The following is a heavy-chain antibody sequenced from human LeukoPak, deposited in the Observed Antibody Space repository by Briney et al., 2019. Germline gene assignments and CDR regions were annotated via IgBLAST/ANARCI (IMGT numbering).Heavy chain of an antibody. CDR2: IWYDGSNK. CDR3: ARAHESRGNRNAFDY. CDR1: GFTFSSYG. Sequence: QSGGSLRLSCAASGFTFSSYGMRWVRQAPGKGLEWVAVIWYDGSNKYYADSVKGRFTISRDNSKNTLYLQMNSLRAEDTAVYYCARAHESRGNRNAFDYWGQGTLVTVSS. J-gene: IGHJ4*02. D-gene: IGHD4-23*01. V-gene: IGHV3-33*01.